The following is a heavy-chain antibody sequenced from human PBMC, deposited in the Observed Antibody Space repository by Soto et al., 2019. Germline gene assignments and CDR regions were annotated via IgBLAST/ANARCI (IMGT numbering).Heavy chain of an antibody. CDR1: GFTFGDYW. D-gene: IGHD3-16*01. Sequence: PGGSLRLSCAASGFTFGDYWMHWVRQAPGKGLEWISRIVNDGSSTTYADSVKGRFTISRDNAKNTLYLQMNSLRVEDTAVYFCARETRGTYYDDYWGQGTLVTVSS. V-gene: IGHV3-74*03. CDR3: ARETRGTYYDDY. J-gene: IGHJ4*02. CDR2: IVNDGSST.